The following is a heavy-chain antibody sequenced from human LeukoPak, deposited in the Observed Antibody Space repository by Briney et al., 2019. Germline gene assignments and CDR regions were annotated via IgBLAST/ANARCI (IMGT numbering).Heavy chain of an antibody. J-gene: IGHJ4*02. Sequence: PGGSLRLSCAASGFTLSSYGMHWVRQAPGKGLEWVAVISYDGSNKYYADSVKGRFTISRDNSKNTLYLQMNSLRAEDTAVYYCARGDYYDSSGYSPLFLWGQGTLVTVSS. CDR1: GFTLSSYG. CDR3: ARGDYYDSSGYSPLFL. CDR2: ISYDGSNK. D-gene: IGHD3-22*01. V-gene: IGHV3-30*03.